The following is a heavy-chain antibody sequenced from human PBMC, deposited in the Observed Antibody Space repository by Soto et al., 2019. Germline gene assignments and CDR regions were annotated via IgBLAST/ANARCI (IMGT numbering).Heavy chain of an antibody. Sequence: SETLSLTCAVSGYSISSGYYWCWIRQPPGKGLEWIGSIYHSGSTYYNPSLKSRVTISVDTSKNQFSLKLSSVTAADTAVYYCAREEGYHNWFDPWGQGTLVTVSS. CDR1: GYSISSGYY. J-gene: IGHJ5*02. CDR3: AREEGYHNWFDP. V-gene: IGHV4-38-2*02. CDR2: IYHSGST. D-gene: IGHD5-12*01.